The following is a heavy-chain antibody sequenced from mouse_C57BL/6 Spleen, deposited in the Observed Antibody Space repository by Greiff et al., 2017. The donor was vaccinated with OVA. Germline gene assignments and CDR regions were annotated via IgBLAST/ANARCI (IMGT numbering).Heavy chain of an antibody. CDR1: GYTFTDYN. CDR2: INPNNGGT. J-gene: IGHJ3*01. D-gene: IGHD1-1*01. V-gene: IGHV1-22*01. Sequence: EVQLQQSGPELVKPGASVKMSCKASGYTFTDYNMHWVKQSHGKSLEWIGYINPNNGGTSYNQKFKGKATLTVNKSSSTAYMELRSLTSEDSAVYYCLYYYGSSYLWFAYWGQGTLVTVSA. CDR3: LYYYGSSYLWFAY.